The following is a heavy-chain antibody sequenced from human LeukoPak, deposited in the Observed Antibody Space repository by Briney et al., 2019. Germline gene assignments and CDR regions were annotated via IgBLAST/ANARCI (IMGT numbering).Heavy chain of an antibody. J-gene: IGHJ5*02. CDR3: ARAQAGNYDWPFDL. V-gene: IGHV1-69*05. CDR1: GGTFSKYA. Sequence: SVKVSCKASGGTFSKYALSWVRQAPGQGLEWMGAIIPFLDTSNYPPKFQDRVTITTDESTSTAYMDLSSLRSDDTAVYYCARAQAGNYDWPFDLWGQGTLVTVS. CDR2: IIPFLDTS. D-gene: IGHD5-12*01.